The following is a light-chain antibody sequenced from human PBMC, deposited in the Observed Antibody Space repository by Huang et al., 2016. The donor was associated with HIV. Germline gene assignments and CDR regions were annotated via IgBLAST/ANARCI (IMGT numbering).Light chain of an antibody. CDR3: QQYSKWPPNT. CDR2: GAS. J-gene: IGKJ2*01. V-gene: IGKV3-15*01. CDR1: QSVNSK. Sequence: EIVMTQSPATLSLSPGERATLSCRASQSVNSKLAWYQQKPGQAPRLLICGASTRATGVPGRFSGSGSGTEFILTISSLQSEDFAVYYCQQYSKWPPNTFGQGTRLESK.